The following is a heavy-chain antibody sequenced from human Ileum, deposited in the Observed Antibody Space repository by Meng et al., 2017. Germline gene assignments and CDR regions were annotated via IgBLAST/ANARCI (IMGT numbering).Heavy chain of an antibody. CDR1: GGSVSSSHYY. D-gene: IGHD1-26*01. V-gene: IGHV4-39*07. Sequence: SETLSLTCTVSGGSVSSSHYYWGWIRQPPGKGLEWIGSVYYNGRTYYNPSLKSRFTLSVDTANNQFSLKVPSVTAADTALYYCARFTSGSNHRDDYWGQGTLVTVSS. CDR3: ARFTSGSNHRDDY. CDR2: VYYNGRT. J-gene: IGHJ4*02.